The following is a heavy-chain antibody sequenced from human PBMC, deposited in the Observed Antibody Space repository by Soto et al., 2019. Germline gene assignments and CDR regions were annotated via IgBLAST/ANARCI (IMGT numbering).Heavy chain of an antibody. V-gene: IGHV4-34*01. J-gene: IGHJ5*02. CDR2: INHSGST. D-gene: IGHD6-6*01. CDR1: GGSFSGYY. CDR3: ARGRGKYSSSSWFDP. Sequence: QVQLQRWGAGLLKPSETLSLTCAVYGGSFSGYYWSWIRQPPGKGLEWIGEINHSGSTNYNPSLKSRVTISVDTSKNQFSLKLSSVTAADTAVYYCARGRGKYSSSSWFDPWGQGTLVTVSS.